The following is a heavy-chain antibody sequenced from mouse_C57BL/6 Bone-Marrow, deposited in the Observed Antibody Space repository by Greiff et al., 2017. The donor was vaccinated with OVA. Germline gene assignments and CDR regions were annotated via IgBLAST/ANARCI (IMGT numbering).Heavy chain of an antibody. J-gene: IGHJ1*03. CDR2: ISSGGSYT. Sequence: EVKLVESGGDLVKPGGSLKLSCAASGFTFSSYGMSWVRQTPDKRLEWVATISSGGSYTYYPDSVKGRFTISRDNAKNTLYLQMSSLKSEDTAMYYCARHEAYYYGSSPYWYFDVWGTGTTVTVSS. CDR3: ARHEAYYYGSSPYWYFDV. CDR1: GFTFSSYG. V-gene: IGHV5-6*02. D-gene: IGHD1-1*01.